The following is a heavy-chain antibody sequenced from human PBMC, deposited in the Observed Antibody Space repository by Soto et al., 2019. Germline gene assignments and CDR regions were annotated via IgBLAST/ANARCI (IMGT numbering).Heavy chain of an antibody. D-gene: IGHD2-2*01. V-gene: IGHV4-4*02. J-gene: IGHJ4*02. CDR1: GGSISSSHW. CDR2: IYHSGGT. Sequence: QVQLQESGPRLVKPSGTLSLTCAVSGGSISSSHWWNWVRQPPGKGLEWIGEIYHSGGTNYNPSLKRRVTISVDKSKNQFSLRLSSVTAADTAVYYCASLAMTMPLLDYWGQGTLVTVSS. CDR3: ASLAMTMPLLDY.